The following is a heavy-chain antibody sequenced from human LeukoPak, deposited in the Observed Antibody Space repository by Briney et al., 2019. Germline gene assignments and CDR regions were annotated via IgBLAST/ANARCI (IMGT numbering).Heavy chain of an antibody. J-gene: IGHJ3*02. V-gene: IGHV4-30-4*01. CDR1: GGSISSGDYY. Sequence: PSQTLSLTCTVSGGSISSGDYYWSWIRHPPGKGLEWIGYIYYSGSTYYNPSLKSRVTISVDTSKNQFSLKLSSVTAADTAVYYCAREFWGYCSSTSCHDAFDIWGQGTMVTVSS. CDR3: AREFWGYCSSTSCHDAFDI. CDR2: IYYSGST. D-gene: IGHD2-2*01.